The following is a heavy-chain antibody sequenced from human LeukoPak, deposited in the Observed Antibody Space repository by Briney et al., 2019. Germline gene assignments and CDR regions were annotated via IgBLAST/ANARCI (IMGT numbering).Heavy chain of an antibody. CDR2: INHSGST. Sequence: SETLSLTCAVYGGSFSGYYWSWIRQPPGKGLEWIGEINHSGSTNYNPSLKSRVTISVDTSKNQFSLKLSSVTAADTAVYYCATDFYYYCSSTSRYRGPGYYYGMDVWGQGTTVTVSS. CDR1: GGSFSGYY. CDR3: ATDFYYYCSSTSRYRGPGYYYGMDV. V-gene: IGHV4-34*01. D-gene: IGHD2-2*02. J-gene: IGHJ6*02.